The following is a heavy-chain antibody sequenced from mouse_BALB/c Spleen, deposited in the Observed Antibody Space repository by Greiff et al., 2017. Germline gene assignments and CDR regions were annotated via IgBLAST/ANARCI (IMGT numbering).Heavy chain of an antibody. Sequence: EVQLVESGGGLVQPGGSRKLSCAASGFTFSSFGMHWVRPAPEKGLEWVAYISSGSSTIYYADTVKGRFTISRDNPKNTLFLQMTSLRSEDTAMYYCARRGGYDGPFDYWGQGTTLTVSS. CDR1: GFTFSSFG. V-gene: IGHV5-17*02. CDR3: ARRGGYDGPFDY. D-gene: IGHD2-2*01. CDR2: ISSGSSTI. J-gene: IGHJ2*01.